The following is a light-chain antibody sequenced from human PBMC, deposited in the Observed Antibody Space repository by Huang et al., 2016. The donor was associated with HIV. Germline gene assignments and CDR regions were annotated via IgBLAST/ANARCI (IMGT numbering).Light chain of an antibody. CDR2: SAS. J-gene: IGKJ1*01. V-gene: IGKV1-39*01. CDR3: QQSFSAPRT. CDR1: QTINRY. Sequence: DIQMTQSPSSLSASVGDRVTITCRASQTINRYLNWYQQKPAKAPKLLIYSASSWQSGGPSRFSGSGSGTDFTLTISSLQPEDFATYYCQQSFSAPRTFGQGTKVEV.